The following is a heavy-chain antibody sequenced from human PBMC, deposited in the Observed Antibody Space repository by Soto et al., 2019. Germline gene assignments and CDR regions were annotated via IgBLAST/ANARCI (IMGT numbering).Heavy chain of an antibody. CDR2: INPNSGGT. J-gene: IGHJ6*02. CDR1: GYTFTGYY. D-gene: IGHD3-3*01. V-gene: IGHV1-2*02. Sequence: GASVKVSCKASGYTFTGYYMHWVRQAPGQGLEWMGWINPNSGGTNYAQKFQGRVTMTRDTSTSTVYMGLSSLRSEDTAVYYCARGQERDFWSGPMDVWGQGTTVTVSS. CDR3: ARGQERDFWSGPMDV.